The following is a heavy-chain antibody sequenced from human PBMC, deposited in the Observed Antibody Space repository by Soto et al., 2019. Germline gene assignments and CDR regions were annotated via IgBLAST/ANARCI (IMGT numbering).Heavy chain of an antibody. J-gene: IGHJ6*03. V-gene: IGHV4-39*01. CDR2: IYYSGST. CDR3: ARLRGYCSSTSCYDYYYYMDV. Sequence: LETLSLTCTVSGGSISSSSYYWGWIRQPPGKGLEWIGSIYYSGSTDYNPSLKSRVTISVDTSKNQFSLKVSSVTAADTAVYYCARLRGYCSSTSCYDYYYYMDVWGKGTTVT. D-gene: IGHD2-2*01. CDR1: GGSISSSSYY.